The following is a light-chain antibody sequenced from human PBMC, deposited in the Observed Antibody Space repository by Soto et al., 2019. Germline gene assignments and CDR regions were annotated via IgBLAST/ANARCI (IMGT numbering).Light chain of an antibody. CDR1: SSDIGSYNL. Sequence: QSALTQPASVSGSPRQTITSSCTGTSSDIGSYNLVSWYQQLPGKAPKLMIYEGSKRPSAISDRFSGSKSGITASLTIFGLQAEDEAYYYCWSYSDSATYVFGTGTKLTVL. CDR3: WSYSDSATYV. V-gene: IGLV2-23*01. CDR2: EGS. J-gene: IGLJ1*01.